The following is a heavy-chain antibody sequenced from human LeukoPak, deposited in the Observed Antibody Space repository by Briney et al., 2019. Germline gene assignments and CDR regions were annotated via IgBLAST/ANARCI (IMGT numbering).Heavy chain of an antibody. Sequence: GGSLRLSCAASGFTFSSYGMHWVRQAPGKGLEWVAFIRYDGSNKYYADSVKGRFTISRDNSKNTLYLQMNSLRAEDTAVYYCARIPNSWYYDSSADEGFDPWGQGTLVTVSS. J-gene: IGHJ5*02. CDR1: GFTFSSYG. CDR3: ARIPNSWYYDSSADEGFDP. CDR2: IRYDGSNK. D-gene: IGHD3-22*01. V-gene: IGHV3-30*02.